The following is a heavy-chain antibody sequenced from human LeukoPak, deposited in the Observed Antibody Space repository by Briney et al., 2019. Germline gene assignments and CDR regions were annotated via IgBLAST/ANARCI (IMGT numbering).Heavy chain of an antibody. CDR3: ARAGEVDYYGSGSYPLLNWFDP. CDR1: GGTFSSYA. CDR2: IIPIFGTA. Sequence: SVKVSCKASGGTFSSYAISWVRQAPGQGLEWMGGIIPIFGTANYAQKFQGRVTITADESTSTAYMELSSLRSEDTAVYYCARAGEVDYYGSGSYPLLNWFDPWGQGTLVTVSS. D-gene: IGHD3-10*01. J-gene: IGHJ5*02. V-gene: IGHV1-69*13.